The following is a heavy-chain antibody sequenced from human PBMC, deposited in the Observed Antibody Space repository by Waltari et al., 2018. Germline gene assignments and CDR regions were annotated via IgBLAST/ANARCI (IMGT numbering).Heavy chain of an antibody. CDR3: ARDLYDTGSGDYPGRDF. CDR2: IDSGGSDT. CDR1: GFTFSNFW. Sequence: EVQLVESGGVLVHPGGSLRLACAASGFTFSNFWMPWVRQAPGKGLGWVSRIDSGGSDTSYAGSVKGRFTISRDNTKNTLYLQMNSLRGEDTGVYYCARDLYDTGSGDYPGRDFWGQGTLVTVAS. D-gene: IGHD1-26*01. J-gene: IGHJ4*02. V-gene: IGHV3-74*01.